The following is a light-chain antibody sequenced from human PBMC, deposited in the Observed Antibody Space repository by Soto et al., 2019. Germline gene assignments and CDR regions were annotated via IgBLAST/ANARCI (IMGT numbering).Light chain of an antibody. CDR2: GAY. V-gene: IGKV3D-15*01. J-gene: IGKJ5*01. CDR1: HSVSTN. Sequence: EIVMTQSPATLSLYPWEIASLSCRASHSVSTNVAWYQQKPAQAPRLLIYGAYTRATGIPDRFSGSGSGTDFTLNISSLETEDFAVYYCQQSSNWITFGQGTRLEIK. CDR3: QQSSNWIT.